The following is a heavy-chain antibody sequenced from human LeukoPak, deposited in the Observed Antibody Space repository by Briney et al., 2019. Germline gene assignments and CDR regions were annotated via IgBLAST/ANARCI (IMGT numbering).Heavy chain of an antibody. V-gene: IGHV3-15*01. CDR1: GLTFRNAW. D-gene: IGHD2-15*01. Sequence: GGSLRLSCAVSGLTFRNAWMSWVRQAPGKGLEWVGLIKSKTDGGARDYAAPVKGRFTISRDDSKNTLYLQMNSLKTEDTAVFFCTTVGYCSGGTCSGFDYWGQGNLVTVSS. J-gene: IGHJ4*02. CDR2: IKSKTDGGAR. CDR3: TTVGYCSGGTCSGFDY.